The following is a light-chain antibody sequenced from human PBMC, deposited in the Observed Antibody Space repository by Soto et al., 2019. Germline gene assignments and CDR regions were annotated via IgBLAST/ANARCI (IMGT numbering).Light chain of an antibody. CDR2: DVS. V-gene: IGLV2-14*01. CDR3: GSYTTSSNYV. J-gene: IGLJ1*01. Sequence: QSALTQPVSVSGSPGQSITISCTGTSSDVGAYNYVSWYQQHPGKAPKLMIYDVSHRPSGVSHRFSGSKSGNTASLTISGLQAEDEADYYCGSYTTSSNYVFGTGTKLTVL. CDR1: SSDVGAYNY.